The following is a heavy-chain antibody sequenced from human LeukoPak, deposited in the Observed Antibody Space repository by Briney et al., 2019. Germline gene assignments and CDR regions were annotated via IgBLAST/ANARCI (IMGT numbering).Heavy chain of an antibody. CDR2: IYNSGST. Sequence: SETLSLTCTVSGGSISSYYWSWIRQPPGKGLEWIGHIYNSGSTTYNPSLKSRITISMDASKNQFSLTLSSVTAADTAVYYCARERSGIAARPWYRDVWGRGTLVTVSS. CDR3: ARERSGIAARPWYRDV. CDR1: GGSISSYY. V-gene: IGHV4-59*01. J-gene: IGHJ2*01. D-gene: IGHD6-6*01.